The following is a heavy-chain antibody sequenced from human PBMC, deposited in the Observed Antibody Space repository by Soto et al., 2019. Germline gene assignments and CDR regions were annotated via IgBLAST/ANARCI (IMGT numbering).Heavy chain of an antibody. D-gene: IGHD5-18*01. CDR3: ARVDPAHDAFDI. CDR1: GGSISSGTYY. CDR2: IYYSGST. Sequence: SETLSLTCTVSGGSISSGTYYWSWIRQHPGKGLEWIGYIYYSGSTNYNPSLKSRVTISVDTSKDQFSLKLNSVTAADTAVYYCARVDPAHDAFDIWGPGTMVTVSS. J-gene: IGHJ3*02. V-gene: IGHV4-31*03.